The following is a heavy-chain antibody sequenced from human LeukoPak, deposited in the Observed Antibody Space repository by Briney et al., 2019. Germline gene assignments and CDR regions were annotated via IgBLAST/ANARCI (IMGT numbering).Heavy chain of an antibody. CDR2: INHSGST. CDR1: GFTFSSYS. D-gene: IGHD1-26*01. J-gene: IGHJ6*02. Sequence: GSLRLSCAASGFTFSSYSMNWVRQPPGKGLEWIGEINHSGSTNYNPSLKSRVTISVDTSKNQFSLKLSSVTAADTAVYYCARGNKRWEPRLYVWGQGTTVTVSS. V-gene: IGHV4-34*01. CDR3: ARGNKRWEPRLYV.